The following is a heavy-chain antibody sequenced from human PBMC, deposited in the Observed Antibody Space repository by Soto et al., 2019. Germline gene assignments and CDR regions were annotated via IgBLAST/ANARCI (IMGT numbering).Heavy chain of an antibody. CDR3: AKVGPYSSSNRFDT. J-gene: IGHJ5*02. D-gene: IGHD6-6*01. Sequence: LRLSGAASGFTFSSYAMSWVRQAPVKGLEWVSGIIGSGGSTYYADSVKGRFTIYRDNSKNTLFPQMNSLRADGTAVYYCAKVGPYSSSNRFDTWGQGTLVTVSS. CDR1: GFTFSSYA. CDR2: IIGSGGST. V-gene: IGHV3-23*01.